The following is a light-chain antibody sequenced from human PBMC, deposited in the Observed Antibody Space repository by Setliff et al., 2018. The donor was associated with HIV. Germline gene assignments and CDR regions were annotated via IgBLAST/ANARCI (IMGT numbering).Light chain of an antibody. CDR2: EVA. V-gene: IGLV2-14*01. J-gene: IGLJ3*02. CDR1: SSDIGSYNY. Sequence: QSALTQPASESGSPGQSITISCTGTSSDIGSYNYVSWYQQHPGKAPKLMMSEVANRPSGVSNRFSGSKSGNTASLTISGLQAEDEAIYYCCSYTTSNILVFGGGTKVTV. CDR3: CSYTTSNILV.